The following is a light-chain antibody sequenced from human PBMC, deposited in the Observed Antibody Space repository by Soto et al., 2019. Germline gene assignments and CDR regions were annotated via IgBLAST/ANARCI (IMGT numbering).Light chain of an antibody. V-gene: IGKV2-30*01. Sequence: DVVMTQSPLSLPVTLGQPASISCRSSQSLVYSDGNTYLNWFQQRPDQSPRRLIYKVSNRDSGVNDSFSGSESVSAFTLKISRVEAENVGVYYYMQGTHWPPITFGQGTRLESK. CDR3: MQGTHWPPIT. CDR2: KVS. J-gene: IGKJ5*01. CDR1: QSLVYSDGNTY.